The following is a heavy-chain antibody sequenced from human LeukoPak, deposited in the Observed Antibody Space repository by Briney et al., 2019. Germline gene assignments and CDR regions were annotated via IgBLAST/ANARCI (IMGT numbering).Heavy chain of an antibody. Sequence: PSETLSLTCTVSGGSLSSGDYYWSWIRQPPGKGREWIAYMYYSGSTYYNPSLKSRVTMSADTSKNQHSLKLSSVTAADMAVYYCARPYYYDSRIDRWGEGMLVTDCS. CDR3: ARPYYYDSRIDR. CDR2: MYYSGST. D-gene: IGHD3-22*01. CDR1: GGSLSSGDYY. V-gene: IGHV4-30-4*01. J-gene: IGHJ5*02.